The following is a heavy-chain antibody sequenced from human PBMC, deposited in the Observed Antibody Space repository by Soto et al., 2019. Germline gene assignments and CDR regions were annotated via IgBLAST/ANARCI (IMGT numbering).Heavy chain of an antibody. D-gene: IGHD1-20*01. CDR3: ARRYGYSFDY. CDR1: GGSISSYY. V-gene: IGHV4-59*08. CDR2: IYYSGST. Sequence: QVQLQESGPGLVKPSETLFLSCAVYGGSISSYYWSWIRQPPGKGLEWIGYIYYSGSTNYNPSLKSRVTISVDTSKNQFSLKLSSVTAADTAVYYCARRYGYSFDYWGQGTLVTVSS. J-gene: IGHJ4*02.